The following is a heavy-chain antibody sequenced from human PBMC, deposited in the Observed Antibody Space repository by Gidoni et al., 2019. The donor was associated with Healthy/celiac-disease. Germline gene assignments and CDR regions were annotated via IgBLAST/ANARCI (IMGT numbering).Heavy chain of an antibody. D-gene: IGHD6-13*01. J-gene: IGHJ4*01. CDR2: ISYDGSNK. V-gene: IGHV3-30-3*01. CDR3: ARDSSSWYRDYFDY. Sequence: QVQLVESGGGVVQPGRSLRLSCAASGFTFSSYAMHWVRQAQGKGLEWVAVISYDGSNKYYADSVKGRFTISRDNSKNTLYLQMNSLRAEDTAVYYCARDSSSWYRDYFDYWGHGTLVTVSS. CDR1: GFTFSSYA.